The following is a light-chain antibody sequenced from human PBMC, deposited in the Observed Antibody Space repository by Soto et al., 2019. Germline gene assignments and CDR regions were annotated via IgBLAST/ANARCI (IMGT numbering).Light chain of an antibody. Sequence: QSVLAQPPSASRTPGQRVTISCSGRSSNIGRNTVSWYQQVPGTAPKLLIYDNDQRPSGVPDRFSGSKSGTSASLAISGLQSEDETDYLCAAWDDSLHGPVFGGGTKVTVL. V-gene: IGLV1-44*01. CDR2: DND. J-gene: IGLJ3*02. CDR1: SSNIGRNT. CDR3: AAWDDSLHGPV.